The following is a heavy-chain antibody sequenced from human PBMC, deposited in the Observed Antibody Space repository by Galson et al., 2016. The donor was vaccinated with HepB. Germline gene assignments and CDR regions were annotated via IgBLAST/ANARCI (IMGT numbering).Heavy chain of an antibody. CDR3: ARDFSLSARIYYYFYGLDV. D-gene: IGHD6-6*01. Sequence: SLRLSCAASGFTFSSYGIHWVRQAPGKGLEWVAIIWSDGSNKYYVDSVKGRFTISRDNSKNTVDLQMNSLRAEDTAVYYCARDFSLSARIYYYFYGLDVWGQGTTVTVSS. V-gene: IGHV3-33*01. J-gene: IGHJ6*02. CDR1: GFTFSSYG. CDR2: IWSDGSNK.